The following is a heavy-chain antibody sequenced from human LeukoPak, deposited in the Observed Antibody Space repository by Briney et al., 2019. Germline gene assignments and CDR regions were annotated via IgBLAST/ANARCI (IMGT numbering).Heavy chain of an antibody. D-gene: IGHD2-2*02. CDR2: ISYDGSNK. J-gene: IGHJ4*02. CDR1: GFTFSSYA. Sequence: PGRSLRLSCAASGFTFSSYAMHWVRQAPGKGLEWVAVISYDGSNKYYADSVKGRFTISRDNSKNTLYLQMNSLRAEDTAVYYCARDVGYCSSTSCFTPPDYWGQGTLVTVSS. CDR3: ARDVGYCSSTSCFTPPDY. V-gene: IGHV3-30-3*01.